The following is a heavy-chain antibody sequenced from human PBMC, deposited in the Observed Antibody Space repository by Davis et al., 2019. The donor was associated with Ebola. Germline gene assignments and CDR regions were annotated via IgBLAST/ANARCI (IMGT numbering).Heavy chain of an antibody. V-gene: IGHV3-23*01. CDR2: IGSDSGT. D-gene: IGHD2-2*01. Sequence: PGGSLRLSCVVSGLSVSSCAMSWVRQAPGKGPEWVSGIGSDSGTHYADSVKGRFTISRDNSNNMLYLQMNSLRVEDTAVYYCVQGTTACRAWGQGTLVTVSS. CDR3: VQGTTACRA. J-gene: IGHJ4*02. CDR1: GLSVSSCA.